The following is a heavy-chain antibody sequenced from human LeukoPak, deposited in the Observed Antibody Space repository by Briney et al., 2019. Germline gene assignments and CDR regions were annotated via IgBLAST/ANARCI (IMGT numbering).Heavy chain of an antibody. CDR1: GGSTSSYY. D-gene: IGHD5-18*01. CDR2: IYYSGST. J-gene: IGHJ4*02. Sequence: SETLSLTCTVSGGSTSSYYWSWIRQPPGKGLEWIGYIYYSGSTNYNPSLKSRVTISVDTSKNQFSLKLSSVTAADTAVYFCARGQKYRYGYTVTELGSGYFDYWGQGTLVTVSS. V-gene: IGHV4-59*01. CDR3: ARGQKYRYGYTVTELGSGYFDY.